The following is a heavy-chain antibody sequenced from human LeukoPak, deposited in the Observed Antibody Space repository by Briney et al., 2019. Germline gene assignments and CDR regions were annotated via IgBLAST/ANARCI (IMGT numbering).Heavy chain of an antibody. CDR1: GGSTSSGGYY. J-gene: IGHJ4*02. Sequence: SETLSLTCTVSGGSTSSGGYYWSWIRQPPGKGLEWIGYIYHSGSTYYNPSLKSRVTISVDRSKNQFSLKLSSVTAADTAVYYCARGRRGMGIYWGQGTLVTVSS. V-gene: IGHV4-30-2*01. D-gene: IGHD7-27*01. CDR2: IYHSGST. CDR3: ARGRRGMGIY.